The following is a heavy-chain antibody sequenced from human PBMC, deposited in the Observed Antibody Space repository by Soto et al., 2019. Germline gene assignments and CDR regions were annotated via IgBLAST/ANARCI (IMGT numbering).Heavy chain of an antibody. D-gene: IGHD2-21*02. CDR1: GASISTDHYH. J-gene: IGHJ6*02. CDR3: AREDDGGDRDYYGLDV. Sequence: QVQLQESGPGLVRPSQTLSLTCTVSGASISTDHYHWTWIRQAPGKGLEWIGYIHYSGSIQFNPSLQSRVSMSVDTSKNLFSLRLSSVTAADTAVYFCAREDDGGDRDYYGLDVWGQGTTVTVSS. CDR2: IHYSGSI. V-gene: IGHV4-30-4*01.